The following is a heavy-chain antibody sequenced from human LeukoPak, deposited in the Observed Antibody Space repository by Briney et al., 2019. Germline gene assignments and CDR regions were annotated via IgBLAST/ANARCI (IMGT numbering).Heavy chain of an antibody. D-gene: IGHD3-10*01. CDR2: IRYDESNK. CDR1: GFTFSSYG. Sequence: GSLRLSCAASGFTFSSYGMHWVRQAPGKGLEWVAFIRYDESNKYYADSVKGRFTISRDNSKNTLYLQMNSLRAEDTAVYYCAKMVRGVTLGYCGQGTLVSASS. CDR3: AKMVRGVTLGY. J-gene: IGHJ4*02. V-gene: IGHV3-30*02.